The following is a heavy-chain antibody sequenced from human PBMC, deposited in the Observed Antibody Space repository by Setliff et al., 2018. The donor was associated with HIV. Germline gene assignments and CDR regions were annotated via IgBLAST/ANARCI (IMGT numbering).Heavy chain of an antibody. V-gene: IGHV3-30*04. CDR2: ISYDGSHK. CDR1: GFTFSSYS. Sequence: GGSLRLSCAASGFTFSSYSMHWVRQAPGKGLEWVAVISYDGSHKYYADSVRGRFTISRDNSKNTLYLQMNSLRAEDTAVYYCAKTYYYDSSGYYYFDSWGQGTLVTVSS. CDR3: AKTYYYDSSGYYYFDS. J-gene: IGHJ4*02. D-gene: IGHD3-22*01.